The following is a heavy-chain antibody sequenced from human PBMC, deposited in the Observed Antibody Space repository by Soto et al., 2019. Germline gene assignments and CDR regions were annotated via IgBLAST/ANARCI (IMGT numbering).Heavy chain of an antibody. Sequence: SVKVSCKASGYTFTSYGISWVRQAPGQGLEWMGGIIPIIGTANYAQKFQGRVTITADESTSTAYMELSSLRSEDTAVYYCARDESREYSSSPYYGMDVWGQGTTVTVSS. V-gene: IGHV1-69*13. CDR1: GYTFTSYG. D-gene: IGHD6-6*01. CDR2: IIPIIGTA. J-gene: IGHJ6*02. CDR3: ARDESREYSSSPYYGMDV.